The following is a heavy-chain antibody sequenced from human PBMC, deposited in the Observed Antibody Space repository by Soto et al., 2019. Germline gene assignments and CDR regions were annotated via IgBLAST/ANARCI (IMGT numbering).Heavy chain of an antibody. V-gene: IGHV3-23*01. D-gene: IGHD4-17*01. CDR1: GFTCTSYA. J-gene: IGHJ6*02. Sequence: EVQLLESGGDFVQPGGSLRLSCAVSGFTCTSYALSWVRQAPGKGLEWVSTIRGSGDSTYYADSVKGRFTISRDSSKNTLYLQMNSLRGEDTALYYCAKGGRRDYLSPGMDAWGQGTTVTVSS. CDR2: IRGSGDST. CDR3: AKGGRRDYLSPGMDA.